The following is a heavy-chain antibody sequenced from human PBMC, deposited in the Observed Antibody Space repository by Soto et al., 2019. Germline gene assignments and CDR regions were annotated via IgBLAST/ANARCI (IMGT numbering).Heavy chain of an antibody. Sequence: GGSLRLSCAASGFTFCSYAMSWVRQAPGKGLEWVSAISGSGGSTYYADSVKGRFTISRDNSKNTLYLQMNSLRAEDTAVYYCAQDIVVVPAARPGYFDYWGQGTLVTVSS. CDR1: GFTFCSYA. J-gene: IGHJ4*02. CDR3: AQDIVVVPAARPGYFDY. D-gene: IGHD2-2*01. CDR2: ISGSGGST. V-gene: IGHV3-23*01.